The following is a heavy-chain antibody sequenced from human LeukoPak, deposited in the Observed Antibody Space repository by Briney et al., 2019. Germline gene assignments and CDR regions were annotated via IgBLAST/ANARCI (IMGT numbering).Heavy chain of an antibody. Sequence: SETLSLTCTVSGGSISSSSYYWGWIRQPPGKGLEWIGSIYYSGSTYYNPSLKSRVTISVDTSKNQFSLKLSSVTAADTAVYYCARGSSSGWYYFDYWGQGTLVTVSS. CDR2: IYYSGST. J-gene: IGHJ4*02. CDR1: GGSISSSSYY. D-gene: IGHD6-19*01. V-gene: IGHV4-39*07. CDR3: ARGSSSGWYYFDY.